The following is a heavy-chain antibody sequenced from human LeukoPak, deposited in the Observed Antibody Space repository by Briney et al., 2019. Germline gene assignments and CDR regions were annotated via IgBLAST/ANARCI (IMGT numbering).Heavy chain of an antibody. J-gene: IGHJ4*02. V-gene: IGHV3-23*01. CDR1: GFTFSTYA. CDR2: ISGSGGST. D-gene: IGHD3-3*01. Sequence: PGGSLRLSCAASGFTFSTYAMNWVRQAPGKGLEWVSAISGSGGSTYYADSVKGRFTISRDNSKNTLYLQMNSLRAEDTAVYYCAKAHKVTIFGVGRGYFDYWGQGTLVTVSS. CDR3: AKAHKVTIFGVGRGYFDY.